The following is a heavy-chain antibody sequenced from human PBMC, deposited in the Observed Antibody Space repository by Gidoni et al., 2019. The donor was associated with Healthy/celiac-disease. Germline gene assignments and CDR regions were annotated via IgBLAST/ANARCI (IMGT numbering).Heavy chain of an antibody. J-gene: IGHJ6*02. CDR2: IIPIFGTA. CDR3: ARGIAAAGTGYYGMDV. V-gene: IGHV1-69*06. D-gene: IGHD6-13*01. Sequence: QVQLVQSGAEVKKPGSSVKVSCTASGGTFSSYAISWVRQAPGQGLEWMGGIIPIFGTANYEQKFQGRVTITADKSTSTAYMELSSLRSEDTAVYYCARGIAAAGTGYYGMDVWGQGTTVTVSS. CDR1: GGTFSSYA.